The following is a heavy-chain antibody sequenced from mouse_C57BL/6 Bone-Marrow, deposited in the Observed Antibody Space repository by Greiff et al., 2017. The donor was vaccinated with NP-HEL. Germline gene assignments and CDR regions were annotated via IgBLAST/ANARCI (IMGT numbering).Heavy chain of an antibody. D-gene: IGHD1-1*01. CDR3: ASPYYYGNWYFDV. Sequence: EVQLQQSGPELVKPGASVKISCKASGYTFTDYYMNWVKQSHGKSLEWIGDINPNNGGTSYNQKFKGKATLTVDKSSSTAYMELRSLTSEDSAVYYCASPYYYGNWYFDVWGTGTTVTVSS. CDR2: INPNNGGT. J-gene: IGHJ1*03. CDR1: GYTFTDYY. V-gene: IGHV1-26*01.